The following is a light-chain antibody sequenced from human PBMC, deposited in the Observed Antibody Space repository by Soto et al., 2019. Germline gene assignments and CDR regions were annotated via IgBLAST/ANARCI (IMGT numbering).Light chain of an antibody. J-gene: IGLJ1*01. CDR2: EVT. Sequence: SVLNQPAPVSGSPGQSITIFCTGTSGDIGSYNRVSWYQQHPGKAPKLIIYEVTDRPSGVSNRFSGSKSGNTASLTISGLQAEDEAEYYCSSYTNINTRACVFGTGTKVTVL. CDR3: SSYTNINTRACV. CDR1: SGDIGSYNR. V-gene: IGLV2-14*01.